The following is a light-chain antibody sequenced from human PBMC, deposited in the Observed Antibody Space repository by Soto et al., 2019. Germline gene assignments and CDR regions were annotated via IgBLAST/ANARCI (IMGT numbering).Light chain of an antibody. J-gene: IGKJ3*01. Sequence: DVQMTQSPSSVSASVGDRVTITCRASQGVSNWLVWYQQKPGKAPKLLIYAASSLQSGVPLRFSGSGSGANYNLTIASLQPEDFATYYCQQTNTIPFTFGPGTKVDVK. CDR1: QGVSNW. CDR3: QQTNTIPFT. V-gene: IGKV1-12*01. CDR2: AAS.